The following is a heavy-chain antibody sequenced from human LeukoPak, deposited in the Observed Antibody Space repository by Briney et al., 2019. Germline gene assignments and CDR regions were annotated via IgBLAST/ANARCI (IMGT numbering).Heavy chain of an antibody. V-gene: IGHV1-2*04. D-gene: IGHD1-26*01. CDR2: INPNSGGT. Sequence: ASVKVSCKASGYTFTCYYMHWVRQAPGQGLEWMGWINPNSGGTNYAQKFQGWVTMTRDTSISTAYMELSRLRSDDTAVYYCARGRSGSYPAGYYFDYWGQGTLVTVSS. CDR1: GYTFTCYY. J-gene: IGHJ4*02. CDR3: ARGRSGSYPAGYYFDY.